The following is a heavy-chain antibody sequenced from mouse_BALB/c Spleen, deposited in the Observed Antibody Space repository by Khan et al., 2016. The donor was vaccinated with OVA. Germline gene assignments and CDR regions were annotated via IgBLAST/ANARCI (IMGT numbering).Heavy chain of an antibody. Sequence: EVELVESGGDLVKPGGSLKLSCAASGFTFSTFAMSWVRQTPEKRLEWVATINSDGDYIYYPDSVKGRFTISRDNAKNTLYLQMSSLRSEDTAMXYCADHNCGPFAYWGPGTLVTVSA. V-gene: IGHV5-9-1*01. CDR2: INSDGDYI. CDR3: ADHNCGPFAY. CDR1: GFTFSTFA. D-gene: IGHD1-3*01. J-gene: IGHJ3*01.